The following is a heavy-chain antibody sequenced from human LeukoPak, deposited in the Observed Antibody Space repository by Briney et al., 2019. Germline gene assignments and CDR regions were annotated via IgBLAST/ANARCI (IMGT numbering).Heavy chain of an antibody. CDR3: AREGFNSNYIRGNWFDP. CDR2: IYYSGST. Sequence: SETLSLTCTVSGGSISSGDYYWSWIRQPPGKGLEWIGYIYYSGSTNYNPSLKSRVTISVDTSKNQFSLKLSSVTAADTAVYYCAREGFNSNYIRGNWFDPWGQGTLVTVSS. CDR1: GGSISSGDYY. D-gene: IGHD4-11*01. J-gene: IGHJ5*02. V-gene: IGHV4-61*08.